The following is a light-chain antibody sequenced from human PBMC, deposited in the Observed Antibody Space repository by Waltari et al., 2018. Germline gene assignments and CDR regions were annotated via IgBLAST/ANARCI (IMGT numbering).Light chain of an antibody. V-gene: IGKV3-20*01. CDR3: HQYETLPST. CDR1: QSVSSSY. J-gene: IGKJ2*01. CDR2: LTS. Sequence: EIVLTQSPGTLSLSRGERAPLSCRASQSVSSSYLAWYQQRPGQDPRLLLYLTSIRATGIPDRFSGSGSGTDFTLTISRLEPEDFAVYYCHQYETLPSTFGQGTKLEIK.